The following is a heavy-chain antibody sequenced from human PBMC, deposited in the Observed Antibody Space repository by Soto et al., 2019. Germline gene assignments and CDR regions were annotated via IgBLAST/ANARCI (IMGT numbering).Heavy chain of an antibody. CDR2: ISSNGGST. CDR3: ARVYRPGTHQILRYFDWLFTV. D-gene: IGHD3-9*01. J-gene: IGHJ4*02. V-gene: IGHV3-64*04. CDR1: GFTFSSYA. Sequence: PGGSLRLSCSASGFTFSSYAMHWVRQAPGKGLEYVSAISSNGGSTYYADSVKGRFTISRDNSKNTLYLQMNSLRAEDTAVYYCARVYRPGTHQILRYFDWLFTVWGQGTLVTVSS.